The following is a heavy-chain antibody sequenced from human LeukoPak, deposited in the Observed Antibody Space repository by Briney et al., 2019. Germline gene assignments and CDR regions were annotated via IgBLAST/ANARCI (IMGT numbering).Heavy chain of an antibody. D-gene: IGHD2-2*01. V-gene: IGHV3-11*04. CDR2: ISSSGSTI. J-gene: IGHJ6*03. Sequence: GGSLRLSCAASGFTFSDYYMSWIRQAPGKGLEWVSYISSSGSTIYYADSVKGRFTISRDNAKNSLYLQMNSLRAEDTAVYYCGKDGLYCSSTSCPYYYYYMDVWGKGTTVTVSS. CDR3: GKDGLYCSSTSCPYYYYYMDV. CDR1: GFTFSDYY.